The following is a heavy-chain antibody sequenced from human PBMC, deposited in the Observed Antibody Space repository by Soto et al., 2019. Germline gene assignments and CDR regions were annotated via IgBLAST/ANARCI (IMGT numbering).Heavy chain of an antibody. D-gene: IGHD3-3*01. Sequence: QVQLVQSGAEVKKPGSSVKVSCKASGGTFSSYTISWVRQAPGQGLEWMGRIIPILGIANYAQKFQGRVTITAAKSTSTAYMELSSLGAEDTAVYYCASADYDFLSGSGYDLAPFDYCGQGTLVTVSS. CDR3: ASADYDFLSGSGYDLAPFDY. CDR2: IIPILGIA. CDR1: GGTFSSYT. J-gene: IGHJ4*02. V-gene: IGHV1-69*02.